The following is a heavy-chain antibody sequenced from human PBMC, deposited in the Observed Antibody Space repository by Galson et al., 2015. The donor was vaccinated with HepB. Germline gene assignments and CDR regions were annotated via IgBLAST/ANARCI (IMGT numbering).Heavy chain of an antibody. J-gene: IGHJ4*02. CDR3: AKDHGGASDY. CDR2: IYSGGST. D-gene: IGHD3-16*01. CDR1: GFTVSSNY. V-gene: IGHV3-66*01. Sequence: SLRLSCAASGFTVSSNYMSWVRQAPGKGLEWVSIIYSGGSTYYADSVKGRFTISRDNSKNTLYLQMDSLRAEDTAVYYCAKDHGGASDYWGQGTLVTVSS.